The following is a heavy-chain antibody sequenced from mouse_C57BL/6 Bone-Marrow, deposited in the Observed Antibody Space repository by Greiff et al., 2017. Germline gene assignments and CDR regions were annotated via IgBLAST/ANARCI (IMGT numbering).Heavy chain of an antibody. CDR3: AREESIYGSSFCYAMYY. J-gene: IGHJ4*01. CDR1: GYTFTSYW. V-gene: IGHV1-55*01. D-gene: IGHD1-1*01. Sequence: QVQLQQPGAELVKPGASVKMSCKASGYTFTSYWITWVKQRPGQGLEWIGDIYPGSGSTNYNEKFKSKATLTVATSSSTAYMQLSSLTSEDSAVYYCAREESIYGSSFCYAMYYWGQGTSVTVSS. CDR2: IYPGSGST.